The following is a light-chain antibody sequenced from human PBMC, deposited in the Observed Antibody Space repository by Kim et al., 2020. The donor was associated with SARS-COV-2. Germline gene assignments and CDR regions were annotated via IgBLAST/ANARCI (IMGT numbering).Light chain of an antibody. Sequence: GKTVPNSGTRRSGRIANNYVQWYQQRPGSAPTTVIYEDDRRPSGVPDRFSGSIDRSSNSASLTISGLKTEDEAVYYCQSSDATNGVFGGGTQLTVL. CDR2: EDD. CDR1: SGRIANNY. J-gene: IGLJ3*02. V-gene: IGLV6-57*03. CDR3: QSSDATNGV.